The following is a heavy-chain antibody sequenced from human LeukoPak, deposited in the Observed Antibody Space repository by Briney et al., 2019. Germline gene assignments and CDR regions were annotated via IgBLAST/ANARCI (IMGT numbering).Heavy chain of an antibody. V-gene: IGHV3-30*02. J-gene: IGHJ5*02. Sequence: GGSLRLSCAASGFTFSSYGMHWVRQAPGKGLEWVAFIQYDGSNKYYADSVKDRFTISRDSSEHTLYLQMNSLRAEDTAVYYCATEGSSGYGPNNWFDPWGQGTLVTVSS. D-gene: IGHD3-22*01. CDR3: ATEGSSGYGPNNWFDP. CDR2: IQYDGSNK. CDR1: GFTFSSYG.